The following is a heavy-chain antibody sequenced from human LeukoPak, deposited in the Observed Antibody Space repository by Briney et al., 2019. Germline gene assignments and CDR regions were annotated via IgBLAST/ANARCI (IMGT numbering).Heavy chain of an antibody. V-gene: IGHV1-2*02. D-gene: IGHD1-26*01. CDR3: ARAGSRGDTTFDY. CDR1: GYTFTGYY. Sequence: GASVKVSCKASGYTFTGYYMHWVRQAPGQGLEWMGWINPNSGGTNYAQKFQGRVTMTRDTSISTAYMELSRLRSDDTAVYYCARAGSRGDTTFDYWGQGTLVTVSS. J-gene: IGHJ4*02. CDR2: INPNSGGT.